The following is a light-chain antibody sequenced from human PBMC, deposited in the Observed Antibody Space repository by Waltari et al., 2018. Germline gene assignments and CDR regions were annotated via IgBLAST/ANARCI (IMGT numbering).Light chain of an antibody. CDR3: SSYADSNVL. CDR1: SGDIGAYNS. CDR2: EVT. Sequence: QSALTQPPSASGSPGQSVTISCTGTSGDIGAYNSVSWYQQHPGRAPKLMIYEVTKRPSVVPDRFSGSRSGNTASLTVSGLQTEDEADYFCSSYADSNVLFGGGTKLTVL. J-gene: IGLJ2*01. V-gene: IGLV2-8*01.